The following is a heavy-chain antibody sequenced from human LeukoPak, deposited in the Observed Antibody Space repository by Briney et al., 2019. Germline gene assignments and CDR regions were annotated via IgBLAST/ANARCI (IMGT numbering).Heavy chain of an antibody. J-gene: IGHJ3*02. V-gene: IGHV3-48*01. CDR1: GFTFSSYA. D-gene: IGHD2-15*01. Sequence: GGSLRLSCAGSGFTFSSYAMSWVRQAPGKGLEWVSFISSTGGTIYYADAVKGRFTVSRDNAKNSLLLQMNSLRAEDTALYYCARGYSRAAFDIWGQGTMVTVSS. CDR2: ISSTGGTI. CDR3: ARGYSRAAFDI.